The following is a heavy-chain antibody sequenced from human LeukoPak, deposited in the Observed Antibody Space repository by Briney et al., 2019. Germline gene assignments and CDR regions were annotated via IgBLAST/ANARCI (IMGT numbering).Heavy chain of an antibody. CDR3: AKDGQLDV. D-gene: IGHD5-24*01. J-gene: IGHJ6*04. V-gene: IGHV3-9*01. CDR2: ISWNSGNI. Sequence: GGSLRLSCAASGFTFDDYAMHWVRQAPGKGLEWVLGISWNSGNIGYADSVKGRFTISRDNAKNSLYMQMNSLRVEDTALYYCAKDGQLDVWGKGTTVTVSS. CDR1: GFTFDDYA.